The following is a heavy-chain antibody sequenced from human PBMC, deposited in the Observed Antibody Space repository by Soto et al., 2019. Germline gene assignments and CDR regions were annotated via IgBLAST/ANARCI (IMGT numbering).Heavy chain of an antibody. J-gene: IGHJ6*02. V-gene: IGHV3-21*01. D-gene: IGHD6-6*01. CDR3: ARGWSSSRYYYYGMDV. Sequence: PGGSLRLSCAASGFTFSSYSMNWVRQAPGKGLEWVSSISSSSSYIYYADSVKGRFTISRDNAKNSLYLQMNSLRAEDTAVYYCARGWSSSRYYYYGMDVWRQGTTVTVSS. CDR2: ISSSSSYI. CDR1: GFTFSSYS.